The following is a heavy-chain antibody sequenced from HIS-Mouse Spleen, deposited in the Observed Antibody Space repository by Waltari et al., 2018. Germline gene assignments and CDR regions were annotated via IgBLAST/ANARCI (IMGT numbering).Heavy chain of an antibody. CDR1: GYTFTGYY. Sequence: QVQLVQSGAEVKKPGASVKVSCKASGYTFTGYYMHWVRQAPGQGLEWMGWINPNRGGTNYAQKFQGRVTMTRDRSISTAYMELSRLRSDDTAVYYCASNNYYGSGSYGYWGQGTLVTVSS. CDR2: INPNRGGT. CDR3: ASNNYYGSGSYGY. J-gene: IGHJ4*02. D-gene: IGHD3-10*01. V-gene: IGHV1-2*02.